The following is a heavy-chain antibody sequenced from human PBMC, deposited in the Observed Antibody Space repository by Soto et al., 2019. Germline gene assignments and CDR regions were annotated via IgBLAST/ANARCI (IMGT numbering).Heavy chain of an antibody. Sequence: EVQLVESGGGLVKPGGSLRLSCEASGFTFRSYSMNWVRQAPGKGLEWVSSISTTSSYIYYGDSVKGRFTISRDNAKNSLFLQMYSLRAEDTAIYYCAREGDDYGDYKRAFDIWGQGTTVTVSS. V-gene: IGHV3-21*01. D-gene: IGHD4-17*01. J-gene: IGHJ3*02. CDR2: ISTTSSYI. CDR3: AREGDDYGDYKRAFDI. CDR1: GFTFRSYS.